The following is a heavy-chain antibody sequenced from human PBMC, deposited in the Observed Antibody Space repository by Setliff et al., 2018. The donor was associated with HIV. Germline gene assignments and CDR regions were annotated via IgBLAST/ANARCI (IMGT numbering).Heavy chain of an antibody. CDR2: IYYSGST. Sequence: SETLSLTCTVSGGSISNSVYFWTWIRQHPGKGLEWIGYIYYSGSTYQNPSLKSRVTISVDTSKNQFTLKLNSVTAADTAVYYCARSSSSSPFFFDYWGQGSLVTVSS. V-gene: IGHV4-31*03. CDR3: ARSSSSSPFFFDY. CDR1: GGSISNSVYF. J-gene: IGHJ4*02. D-gene: IGHD6-6*01.